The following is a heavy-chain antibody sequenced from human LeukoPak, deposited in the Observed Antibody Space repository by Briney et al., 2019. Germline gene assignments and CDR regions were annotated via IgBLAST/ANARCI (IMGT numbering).Heavy chain of an antibody. J-gene: IGHJ6*02. Sequence: PSETLSLTCAVWGGSFSGYYWSGIRQPPGKGLEWIGEINHSGSTNYNPSLKSRVTISVDTSRNQFSLKLSSVPAADTAVYYCARGRGIAAALYYYYGMDVWGQGTTVTVSS. CDR1: GGSFSGYY. D-gene: IGHD6-13*01. CDR3: ARGRGIAAALYYYYGMDV. CDR2: INHSGST. V-gene: IGHV4-34*01.